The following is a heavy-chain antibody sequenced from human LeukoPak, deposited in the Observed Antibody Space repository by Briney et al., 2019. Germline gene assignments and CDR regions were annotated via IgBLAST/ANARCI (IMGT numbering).Heavy chain of an antibody. D-gene: IGHD3-22*01. CDR1: GFTFNTYG. CDR2: ISASGAST. Sequence: GGSLRLSCAASGFTFNTYGMSWVRQAPGKGLEWVSAISASGASTFYADSVKGRFTISRDNSKNTLYLQMNSLRAEDTAVYYCAKDLTMIPMDVWGKGTTVTVSS. V-gene: IGHV3-23*01. CDR3: AKDLTMIPMDV. J-gene: IGHJ6*03.